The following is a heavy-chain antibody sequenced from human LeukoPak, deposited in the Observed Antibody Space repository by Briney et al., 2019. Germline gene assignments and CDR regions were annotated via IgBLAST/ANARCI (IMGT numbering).Heavy chain of an antibody. V-gene: IGHV4-59*01. Sequence: PSETLSLTCTVSGVSISSYYWSWIRQPPGKGLEWSGYVYYSGSTNYNPSLKSRVTISVDPSKNQLSLKLSTVTAADTAVYYCARGGPSYYDSSGSDYWGQGNLVTVSS. CDR2: VYYSGST. D-gene: IGHD3-22*01. CDR1: GVSISSYY. CDR3: ARGGPSYYDSSGSDY. J-gene: IGHJ4*02.